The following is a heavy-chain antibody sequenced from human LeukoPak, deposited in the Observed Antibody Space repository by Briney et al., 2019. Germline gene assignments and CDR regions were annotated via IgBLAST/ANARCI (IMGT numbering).Heavy chain of an antibody. Sequence: GSLRLSCEASGFTFSDPYMSWIRQPPGKGLEWIGEINHSGSTNYNPSLKSRVTISVDTSKNQFSLKLSSVTAADTAVYFCARGPYSYDSSGAFDIWGQGTMVTVSS. CDR2: INHSGST. J-gene: IGHJ3*02. D-gene: IGHD3-22*01. CDR1: GFTFSDPY. V-gene: IGHV4-34*01. CDR3: ARGPYSYDSSGAFDI.